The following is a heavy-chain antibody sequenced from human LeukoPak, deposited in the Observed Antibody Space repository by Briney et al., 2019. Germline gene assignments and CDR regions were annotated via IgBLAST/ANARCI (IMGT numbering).Heavy chain of an antibody. CDR2: IIPILGIA. Sequence: SVKVSCKASRGTFSSYTISWVRQAPGQGLEWMGRIIPILGIANYAQKFQGRVTITADKSTGTAYMELSSLRSEDTAVYYCARAPTRYFDWSHAFDIWGQGTMVTVSS. CDR1: RGTFSSYT. D-gene: IGHD3-9*01. V-gene: IGHV1-69*02. CDR3: ARAPTRYFDWSHAFDI. J-gene: IGHJ3*02.